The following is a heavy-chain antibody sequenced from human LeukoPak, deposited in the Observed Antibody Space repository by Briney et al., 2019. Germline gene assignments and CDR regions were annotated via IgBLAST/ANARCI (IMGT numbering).Heavy chain of an antibody. J-gene: IGHJ3*02. CDR2: ISYDESNK. Sequence: GGSLRLSCAASGFTFNDYYMSWIRQAPRKGLEWVAVISYDESNKYYADSVKGRFTISRENSKNTLYLQMNSLRPEDTAVYYCANSGYSYGFGAFDIWGQGTMVTVSS. D-gene: IGHD5-18*01. V-gene: IGHV3-30*18. CDR3: ANSGYSYGFGAFDI. CDR1: GFTFNDYY.